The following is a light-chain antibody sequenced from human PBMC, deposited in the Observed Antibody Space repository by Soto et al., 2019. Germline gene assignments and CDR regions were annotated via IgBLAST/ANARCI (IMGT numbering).Light chain of an antibody. Sequence: DIQMTQSPSSLSASVGDRVTITCRASQGISTYLNWYQQKPGKAPKLLIYAASSLQSGVPSRFSGSGSETDFTLTIRGLQPEHLAPYACQQSYSTTWTGGQGTKVDIK. CDR3: QQSYSTTWT. V-gene: IGKV1-39*01. CDR1: QGISTY. J-gene: IGKJ1*01. CDR2: AAS.